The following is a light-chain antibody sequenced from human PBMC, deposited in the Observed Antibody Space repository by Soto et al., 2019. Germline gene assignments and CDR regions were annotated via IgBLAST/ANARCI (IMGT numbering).Light chain of an antibody. CDR2: DVS. V-gene: IGLV2-11*01. Sequence: QSVLTQPLSVSGSPVHSVTISFTGTSSDVGGYNYVSWYQQHPGKAPKLMIYDVSKRPSGVPDRFSGSKSGNTASLTISGLQAKDEADYYCCSYAGSDYVFGTGTKVTVL. J-gene: IGLJ1*01. CDR3: CSYAGSDYV. CDR1: SSDVGGYNY.